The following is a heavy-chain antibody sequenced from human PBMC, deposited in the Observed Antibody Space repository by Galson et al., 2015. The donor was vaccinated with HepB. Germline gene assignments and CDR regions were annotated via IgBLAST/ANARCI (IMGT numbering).Heavy chain of an antibody. J-gene: IGHJ4*02. V-gene: IGHV3-23*01. Sequence: SLRLSCAASGFTFSSYAMHWVRQAPGKGLEYVSAISGSGGSTYYADSVKGRFTISRDNSKNTLYLQMNSLRAEDTAVYYCAKDGGPGGYFDYWGQGTLVTVSS. CDR2: ISGSGGST. D-gene: IGHD3-16*01. CDR1: GFTFSSYA. CDR3: AKDGGPGGYFDY.